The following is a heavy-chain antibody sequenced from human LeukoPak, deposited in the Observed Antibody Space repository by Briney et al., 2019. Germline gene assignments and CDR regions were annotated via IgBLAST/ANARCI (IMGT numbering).Heavy chain of an antibody. CDR3: ARGGYSNGPLPY. CDR2: FYDGGSK. V-gene: IGHV3-53*01. CDR1: GFTTVSSNY. Sequence: PGGSLRLSCAVSGFTTVSSNYMGWVREAPGKGLERVSVFYDGGSKFYADSVQGRFTISRDNSKNTLWLQTNSLRVEDTAVYFCARGGYSNGPLPYWGQGTLVTVSS. J-gene: IGHJ4*02. D-gene: IGHD4-11*01.